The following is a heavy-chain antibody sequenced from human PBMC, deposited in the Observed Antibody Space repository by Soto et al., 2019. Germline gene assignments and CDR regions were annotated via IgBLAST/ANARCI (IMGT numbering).Heavy chain of an antibody. J-gene: IGHJ6*02. CDR1: GFTFNTYG. CDR2: IWYDGSNK. Sequence: QVQLVESGGGVAQPGGSLRLSCTTSGFTFNTYGMHWVRQAPGKGLEWVAIIWYDGSNKYYADSMKGRFTISRDNSKNTLYLQMNSLRAEDTALYYCARADCTGAYCYSWPFNYGVDVWGQGTTVTVSS. CDR3: ARADCTGAYCYSWPFNYGVDV. D-gene: IGHD2-15*01. V-gene: IGHV3-33*08.